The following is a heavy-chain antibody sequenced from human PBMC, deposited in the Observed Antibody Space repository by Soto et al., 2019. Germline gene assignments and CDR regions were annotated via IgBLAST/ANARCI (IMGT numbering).Heavy chain of an antibody. CDR2: INHSGST. CDR3: ARVRGRRFLGTAMENFDY. D-gene: IGHD5-18*01. V-gene: IGHV4-34*01. CDR1: GGSFSGYY. Sequence: PSETLSLTCAVYGGSFSGYYWSWIRQPPGKGLEWIGEINHSGSTNYNPSLKSRVTISVDTSKNQFSLKLSSVTAADTAVYYCARVRGRRFLGTAMENFDYWGQGTLVTVSS. J-gene: IGHJ4*02.